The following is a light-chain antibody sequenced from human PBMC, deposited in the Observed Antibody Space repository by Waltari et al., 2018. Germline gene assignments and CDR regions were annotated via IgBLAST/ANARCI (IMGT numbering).Light chain of an antibody. J-gene: IGKJ4*01. CDR1: QSIGTH. V-gene: IGKV3-15*01. CDR2: AAS. CDR3: QQRHNWPLT. Sequence: EIEMTQSPAIMSVSPGERVTLSCRASQSIGTHLAWYQQKLGQAPRLLMFAASTRAPGIPARFSGSGSGTDFTLTISGLQSEDFALYYCQQRHNWPLTFGGGTKVEIK.